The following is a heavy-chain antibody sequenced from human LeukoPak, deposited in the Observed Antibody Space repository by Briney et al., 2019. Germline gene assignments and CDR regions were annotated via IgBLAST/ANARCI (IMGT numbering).Heavy chain of an antibody. Sequence: GGSLRLSCAASGFTFSSYSMNWVRQAPGKGLEWVSSISSSSSYIYYADSVKGRFTISRDNAKNSLYLQMNSLRAEDTAVYYCARLTDIVVVPAASGRDNWGQGTLVTVSS. CDR1: GFTFSSYS. J-gene: IGHJ4*02. D-gene: IGHD2-2*01. CDR3: ARLTDIVVVPAASGRDN. CDR2: ISSSSSYI. V-gene: IGHV3-21*01.